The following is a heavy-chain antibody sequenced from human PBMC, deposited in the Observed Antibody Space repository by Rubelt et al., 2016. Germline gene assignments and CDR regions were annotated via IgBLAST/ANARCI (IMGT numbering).Heavy chain of an antibody. CDR3: AASTARLTTDFDY. CDR2: INHSGST. V-gene: IGHV4-34*07. J-gene: IGHJ4*02. Sequence: GLEWIGEINHSGSTTYNPSLKSRVTISVDTSKNQFSLKLRSVTAADTAVYYCAASTARLTTDFDYWGQGTLVTVSS. D-gene: IGHD1-14*01.